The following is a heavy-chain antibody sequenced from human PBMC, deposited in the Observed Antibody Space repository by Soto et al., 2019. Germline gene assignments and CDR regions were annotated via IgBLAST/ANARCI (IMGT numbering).Heavy chain of an antibody. D-gene: IGHD6-19*01. CDR3: AKLGMSSGWPFDY. Sequence: EVQLLESGGGLVQPGGSLRLSCAASGFTFSSYAMSWVRQAPGKGLEWVSAISGSGGSTYYADSVKGRFTISRDNSKNTPYLQMNSLRAEDTAVYYCAKLGMSSGWPFDYWGQGTLVTVSS. J-gene: IGHJ4*02. CDR2: ISGSGGST. V-gene: IGHV3-23*01. CDR1: GFTFSSYA.